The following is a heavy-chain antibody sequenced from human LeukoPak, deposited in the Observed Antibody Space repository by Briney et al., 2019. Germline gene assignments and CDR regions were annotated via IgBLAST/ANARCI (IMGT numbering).Heavy chain of an antibody. Sequence: PSETLSLTCAVYIDSFSGYHWSWIRQSPGKGLEWIGEIDHSGNTKYNPSLKSRVTLSVDTSKNQFSLKLRALSAADTAVYYCARRRRASRDALDIWGQGTMVTVSS. CDR3: ARRRRASRDALDI. CDR2: IDHSGNT. J-gene: IGHJ3*02. CDR1: IDSFSGYH. V-gene: IGHV4-34*01.